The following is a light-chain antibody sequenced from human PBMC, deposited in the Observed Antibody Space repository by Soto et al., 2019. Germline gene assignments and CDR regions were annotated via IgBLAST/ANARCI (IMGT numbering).Light chain of an antibody. V-gene: IGLV2-11*01. CDR1: SSDVGGYNY. J-gene: IGLJ1*01. CDR3: QSYDSSDYV. Sequence: QSALTQPRSVSGSPGQSVTISCTGTSSDVGGYNYVSWYQQHPGKAPKLMIYDVSKRPSGVPDRFSGSKSGNTASLTISGLQAEDEADYYCQSYDSSDYVFGTGTKLSVL. CDR2: DVS.